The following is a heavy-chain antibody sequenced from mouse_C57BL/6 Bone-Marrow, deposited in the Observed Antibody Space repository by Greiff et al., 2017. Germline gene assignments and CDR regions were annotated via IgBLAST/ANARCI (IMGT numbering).Heavy chain of an antibody. CDR3: ARDDYDEWFAY. V-gene: IGHV1-7*01. J-gene: IGHJ3*01. Sequence: QVQLQQSGAELAKPGASVKLSCKASGYTFTSYWMPWVQQRPGQGLEWIGYINPSSGYTKYNQKFKDKATLTADKSSSTAYMQRSSLTYEDAAVYYCARDDYDEWFAYWGQGTLVTVSA. CDR2: INPSSGYT. D-gene: IGHD2-4*01. CDR1: GYTFTSYW.